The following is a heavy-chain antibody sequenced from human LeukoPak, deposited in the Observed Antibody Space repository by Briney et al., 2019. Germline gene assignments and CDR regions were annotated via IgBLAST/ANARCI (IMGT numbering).Heavy chain of an antibody. CDR3: ARLTTVVMVFDY. J-gene: IGHJ4*02. Sequence: PSETLSLTCTVSGGSIGTSYWNWLRQSPGKGLEWIGYVFYTGSTDYNPSLKSRVTISVDPSKNQFSLRLTSVTAADTAVYYCARLTTVVMVFDYWGQGTLVTVSS. D-gene: IGHD4-23*01. CDR1: GGSIGTSY. CDR2: VFYTGST. V-gene: IGHV4-59*08.